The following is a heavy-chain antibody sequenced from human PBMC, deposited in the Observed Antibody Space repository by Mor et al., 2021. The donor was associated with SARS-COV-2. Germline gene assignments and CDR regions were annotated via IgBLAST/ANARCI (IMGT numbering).Heavy chain of an antibody. D-gene: IGHD3-3*01. J-gene: IGHJ6*02. CDR3: ARNSVVIRFLGRMDV. V-gene: IGHV1-69*01. CDR2: IIPIFGTA. Sequence: GGIIPIFGTANYAQKFQGRVTITADESTSTAYMELSSLRSEDTAVYYCARNSVVIRFLGRMDVWGQGTTVTVSS.